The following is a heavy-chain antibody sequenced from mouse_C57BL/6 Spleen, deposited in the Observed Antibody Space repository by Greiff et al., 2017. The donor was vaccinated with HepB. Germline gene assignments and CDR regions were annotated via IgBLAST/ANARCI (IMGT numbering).Heavy chain of an antibody. Sequence: EVHLVESEGGLVQPGRSMKLSCTASGFTFSDYYMAWVRQVPEKGLEWVANINYDGSSTYYLDSLKSRFIISRDNAKNILYLQMSSLKSEDTATYYCARGGGITTRAMDYWGQGTSVTVSS. V-gene: IGHV5-16*01. CDR2: INYDGSST. CDR1: GFTFSDYY. J-gene: IGHJ4*01. CDR3: ARGGGITTRAMDY. D-gene: IGHD1-1*01.